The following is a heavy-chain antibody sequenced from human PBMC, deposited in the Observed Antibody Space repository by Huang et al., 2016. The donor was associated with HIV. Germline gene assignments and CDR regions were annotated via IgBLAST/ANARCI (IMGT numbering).Heavy chain of an antibody. D-gene: IGHD6-6*01. CDR1: GYTFTDSN. Sequence: QVQLVQSGAEVKNPGASVRVSCKASGYTFTDSNIPWVRQAPGQGLEGMGWINPKRGGTIYAQRFQGRITMTRDTTISTVHMDLRRIQSDDTAVYFCARDWSFGSSTSPADWGQGTLVTVSS. V-gene: IGHV1-2*02. CDR3: ARDWSFGSSTSPAD. J-gene: IGHJ4*02. CDR2: INPKRGGT.